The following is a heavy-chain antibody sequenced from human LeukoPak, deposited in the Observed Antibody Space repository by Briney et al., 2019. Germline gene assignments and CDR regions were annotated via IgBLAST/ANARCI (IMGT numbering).Heavy chain of an antibody. V-gene: IGHV4-39*07. Sequence: SETLSLTCTVSGGSIRSSSYYWGWIRQPPEKGLEWIGSIYYSGSTYYNPSLKGRVTISVDTSKNQFSLKLSSVTAADTAVYYCATESGIAAAGTFDYWGQGTLVTVSS. CDR3: ATESGIAAAGTFDY. D-gene: IGHD6-13*01. CDR2: IYYSGST. J-gene: IGHJ4*02. CDR1: GGSIRSSSYY.